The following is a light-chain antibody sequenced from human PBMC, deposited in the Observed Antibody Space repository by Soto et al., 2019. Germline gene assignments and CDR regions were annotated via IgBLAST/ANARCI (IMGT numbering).Light chain of an antibody. V-gene: IGKV3-15*01. CDR1: PSVSSN. CDR3: QQYNNWHPWT. J-gene: IGKJ1*01. CDR2: GAS. Sequence: EIVMTQSPATRSVSPGEGATLSFRSSPSVSSNLAWYQPKPGQAPRLLIYGASTRATGIPARFTGSGSGTEFILTISSLQYEDFAVYYCQQYNNWHPWTFGQGTKVDIK.